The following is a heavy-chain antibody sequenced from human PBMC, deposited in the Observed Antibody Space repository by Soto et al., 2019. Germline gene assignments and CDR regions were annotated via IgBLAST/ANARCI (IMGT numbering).Heavy chain of an antibody. CDR2: IYSGGST. D-gene: IGHD3-22*01. CDR1: GFTVSSNY. J-gene: IGHJ5*02. Sequence: EVQLVESGGGLIQPGGSLRLSCAASGFTVSSNYMSWVRQAQGTGLEWVSVIYSGGSTYYADSVKGRFTISRDNSKNTLDLQMNSLRAEDTAVYYCARGNYDSFNWFDPWGQGTLVTVSS. V-gene: IGHV3-53*01. CDR3: ARGNYDSFNWFDP.